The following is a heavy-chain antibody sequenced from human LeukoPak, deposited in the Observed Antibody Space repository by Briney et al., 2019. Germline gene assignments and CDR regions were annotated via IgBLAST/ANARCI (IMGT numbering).Heavy chain of an antibody. J-gene: IGHJ4*02. V-gene: IGHV3-23*01. D-gene: IGHD4-23*01. Sequence: WGSLRLSCAASGFTFSSYGMNWVRQAPGKGLEWVSATSGSGSSPNYSDSVKGRFTISRDNSKNTLYLQMNSLRAEDTAVYYCAKTTGGNAYDYIDYWGQGTLVTVAS. CDR1: GFTFSSYG. CDR3: AKTTGGNAYDYIDY. CDR2: TSGSGSSP.